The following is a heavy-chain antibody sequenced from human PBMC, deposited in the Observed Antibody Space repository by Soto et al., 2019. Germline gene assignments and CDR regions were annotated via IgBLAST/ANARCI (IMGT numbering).Heavy chain of an antibody. J-gene: IGHJ4*02. V-gene: IGHV3-23*01. CDR2: ISGSGGST. Sequence: EVQLLESGGGLVQPGGSLRLSCAASGFTFSSYAMSWVRQAPGKGLEWVSAISGSGGSTYYADSVKGRFTISRDNSKNPLYLQLHSLRAEDTAVYYCAKDQTSITIFGVVTSYYFDYWGQGTLVTVSS. CDR3: AKDQTSITIFGVVTSYYFDY. D-gene: IGHD3-3*01. CDR1: GFTFSSYA.